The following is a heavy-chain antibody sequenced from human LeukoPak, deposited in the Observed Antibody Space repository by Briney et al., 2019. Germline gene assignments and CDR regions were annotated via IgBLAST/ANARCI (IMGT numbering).Heavy chain of an antibody. CDR1: GFTFSSYA. CDR3: ARDSDRVGYSYGPGDWFDP. V-gene: IGHV3-23*01. D-gene: IGHD5-18*01. J-gene: IGHJ5*02. CDR2: ISDSGDST. Sequence: GGSLRLSCAASGFTFSSYAMSWVRQAPGKGLEWVSAISDSGDSTYYADSVKGRFTISRDNSKNTLYLQMNSLRSEDTAVYYCARDSDRVGYSYGPGDWFDPWGQGTLVTVSS.